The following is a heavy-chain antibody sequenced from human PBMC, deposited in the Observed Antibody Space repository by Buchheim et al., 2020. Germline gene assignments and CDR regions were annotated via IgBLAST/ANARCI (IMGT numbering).Heavy chain of an antibody. Sequence: QVQLQQWGAGLLKPSETLSLTCAVYGGSFSGYYWSWIRQPPGKGLEWIGEINHSGSTNYNPSLKSRVTISVDTSKNQFSLKLSSVTAADTAVYYCARIPKGSGCSGGSCPDYWGQGTL. CDR3: ARIPKGSGCSGGSCPDY. CDR2: INHSGST. CDR1: GGSFSGYY. J-gene: IGHJ4*02. D-gene: IGHD2-15*01. V-gene: IGHV4-34*01.